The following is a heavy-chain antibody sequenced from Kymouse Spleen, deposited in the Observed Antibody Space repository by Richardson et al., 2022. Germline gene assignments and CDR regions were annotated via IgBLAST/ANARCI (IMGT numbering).Heavy chain of an antibody. Sequence: QVQLQESGPGLVKPSGTLSLTCAVSGGSISSSNWWSWVRQPPGKGLEWIGEIYHSGSTNYNPSLKSRVTISVDKSKNQFSLKLSSVTAADTAVYYCARDPTMVRGVIIYYYGMDVWGQGTTVTVSS. CDR1: GGSISSSNW. D-gene: IGHD3-10*01. CDR2: IYHSGST. V-gene: IGHV4-4*02. CDR3: ARDPTMVRGVIIYYYGMDV. J-gene: IGHJ6*02.